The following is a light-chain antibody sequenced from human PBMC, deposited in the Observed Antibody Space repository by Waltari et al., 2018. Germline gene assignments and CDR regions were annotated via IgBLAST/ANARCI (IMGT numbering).Light chain of an antibody. J-gene: IGKJ1*01. V-gene: IGKV3-11*01. Sequence: EIVLTQSPATLSLSPGERATLSCRASQSVSSYLAWYQQTPGQAPRLLIYDASNRATGIPARFSGSGSGTDFTLIISSLEREDFAVYYCQHRSNWPRTFGQGTKVEIK. CDR2: DAS. CDR1: QSVSSY. CDR3: QHRSNWPRT.